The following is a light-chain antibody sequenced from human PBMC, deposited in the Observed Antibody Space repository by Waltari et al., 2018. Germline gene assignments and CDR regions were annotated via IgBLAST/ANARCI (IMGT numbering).Light chain of an antibody. CDR3: NSYTTSSTFL. CDR1: SSDVGAYNS. CDR2: DVS. Sequence: QSALTQPASVSGSPGQSITISCTGTSSDVGAYNSVSWYQQHPGKAPKLIIYDVSQRPSGFSNRFSASKSGNTASLTISGLQAEDEADYYCNSYTTSSTFLFGGGTKLTVL. V-gene: IGLV2-14*03. J-gene: IGLJ2*01.